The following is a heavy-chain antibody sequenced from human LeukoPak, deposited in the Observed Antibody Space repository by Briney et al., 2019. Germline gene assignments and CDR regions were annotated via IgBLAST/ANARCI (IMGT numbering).Heavy chain of an antibody. V-gene: IGHV4-34*01. J-gene: IGHJ5*02. CDR1: GFTFSSYA. Sequence: KPGGSLRLSCAASGFTFSSYAMSWVRQSPGKGLEWIGEINHSGSINYNPSLKSRVTISVDTSKNQFSLKLNSVTAADTAVYYCARARSYFDSSGYTYNWFDPWGQGTLVTVSS. CDR2: INHSGSI. D-gene: IGHD3-22*01. CDR3: ARARSYFDSSGYTYNWFDP.